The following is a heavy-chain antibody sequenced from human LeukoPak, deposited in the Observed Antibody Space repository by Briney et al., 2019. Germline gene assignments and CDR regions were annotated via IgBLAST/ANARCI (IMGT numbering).Heavy chain of an antibody. CDR1: GFTFSSYA. V-gene: IGHV3-23*01. D-gene: IGHD4-17*01. CDR3: ARDGGHGDSNDAFDI. CDR2: ISGSGGNT. Sequence: GGSLRLSCAASGFTFSSYAMTWVRQAPGKRLEWVSGISGSGGNTYYADSVKGRFTISRDNSKNTMYLQMNSLRAEDTALYYCARDGGHGDSNDAFDIWGQGTMVTVSS. J-gene: IGHJ3*02.